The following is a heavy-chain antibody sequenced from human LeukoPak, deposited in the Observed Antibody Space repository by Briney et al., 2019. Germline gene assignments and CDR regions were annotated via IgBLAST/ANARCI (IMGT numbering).Heavy chain of an antibody. CDR2: IIPIFGTA. CDR1: GGTFSSYA. CDR3: ARVFYYGSGSRDGAFDI. D-gene: IGHD3-10*01. Sequence: ASVKVSCKASGGTFSSYAISWVRQAPGQGLEWMGGIIPIFGTANYAQKFQGRVTITADESTSTAYMELSSLRSEDTAVYYCARVFYYGSGSRDGAFDIWGQGTMVTVSS. V-gene: IGHV1-69*13. J-gene: IGHJ3*02.